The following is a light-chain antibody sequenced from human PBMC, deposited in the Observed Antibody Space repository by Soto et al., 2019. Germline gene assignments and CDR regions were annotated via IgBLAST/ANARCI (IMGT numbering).Light chain of an antibody. CDR2: GAS. CDR1: QSLSNNIY. V-gene: IGKV3-20*01. Sequence: EIVLTQSPGTLSLSPGERATLSCRASQSLSNNIYLAWYTTTHGRATRIIIYGASSRATGIPNRVSGIVYGKDFTLTISRLEPEELAVYYGQQYGNSPQTFGQGTKVDIK. J-gene: IGKJ1*01. CDR3: QQYGNSPQT.